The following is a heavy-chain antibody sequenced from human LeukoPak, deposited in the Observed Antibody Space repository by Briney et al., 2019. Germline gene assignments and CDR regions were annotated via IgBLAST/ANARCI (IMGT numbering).Heavy chain of an antibody. J-gene: IGHJ4*02. CDR3: AKDRTMIVVVILDY. CDR1: GFTFSSFA. CDR2: FSGSGGST. D-gene: IGHD3-22*01. Sequence: GGSLRLSCAAYGFTFSSFAMSWVRQAPGKGLEWVSTFSGSGGSTYYADSVKGWFSISRDNSKNTLYLQMNSLRAEDTAVYYCAKDRTMIVVVILDYWGQGTLVTVSS. V-gene: IGHV3-23*01.